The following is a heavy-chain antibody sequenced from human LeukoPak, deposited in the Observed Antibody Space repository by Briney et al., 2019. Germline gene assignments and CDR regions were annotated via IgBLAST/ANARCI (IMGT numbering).Heavy chain of an antibody. V-gene: IGHV4-34*01. J-gene: IGHJ4*02. D-gene: IGHD2-15*01. CDR1: GGSFSGYY. Sequence: SETLSLTCAVYGGSFSGYYWSWIRQPPGKGLEWIGEINHSGSTNYNPSLKSRVTISVDTSKNQFSLKLSSVTAADTAVYYCARVASSYCSGGSCDGIDYWGQGTLVTVSS. CDR2: INHSGST. CDR3: ARVASSYCSGGSCDGIDY.